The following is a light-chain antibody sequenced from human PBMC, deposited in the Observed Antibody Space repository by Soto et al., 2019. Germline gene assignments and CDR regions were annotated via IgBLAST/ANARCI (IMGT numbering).Light chain of an antibody. J-gene: IGLJ1*01. V-gene: IGLV1-40*01. CDR2: GNT. CDR3: QSYDSSLSASYV. CDR1: SSNIGAGCE. Sequence: QSALTQPPSVSGAPGQRVTISCTGCSSNIGAGCEVHWYQHLPGKAPKLLIYGNTNRPSGVPDRFSGPKSGTSASLAITGLQAEDEADYYCQSYDSSLSASYVFGGGTKVTVL.